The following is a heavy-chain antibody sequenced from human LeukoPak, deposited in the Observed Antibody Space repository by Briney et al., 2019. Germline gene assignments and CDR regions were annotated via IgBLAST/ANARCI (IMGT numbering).Heavy chain of an antibody. D-gene: IGHD5-18*01. CDR1: GFTFSSYS. J-gene: IGHJ4*02. CDR3: ARERDTSMVALDS. CDR2: ITSNIYA. Sequence: PGGSLRLSCAASGFTFSSYSLNWVRQAPGKGLEWVSCITSNIYAYYADSVRGRFTISRDNSQNSVYLVMNSLRAEDTAVYYCARERDTSMVALDSWGQGTLVTVSS. V-gene: IGHV3-21*06.